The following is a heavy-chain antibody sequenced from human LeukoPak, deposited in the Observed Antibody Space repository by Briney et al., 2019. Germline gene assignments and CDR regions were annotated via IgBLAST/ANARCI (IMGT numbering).Heavy chain of an antibody. V-gene: IGHV3-33*01. D-gene: IGHD3-10*01. Sequence: GGSLRLSCAASGFTFSHYAMHWVRQTLGKGLEWVAIIYYDGNTKYYADSVKGRFTISRDNSKNTLYLETNTLRVDDTAMYYCARDLGVGVPFGSGSLHYWGQGTLVAVSS. CDR3: ARDLGVGVPFGSGSLHY. CDR2: IYYDGNTK. J-gene: IGHJ4*02. CDR1: GFTFSHYA.